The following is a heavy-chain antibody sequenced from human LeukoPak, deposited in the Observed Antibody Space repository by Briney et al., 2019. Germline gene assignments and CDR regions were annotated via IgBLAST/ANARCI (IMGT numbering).Heavy chain of an antibody. CDR3: ARDQGSYYDSSGYSLNWFDP. J-gene: IGHJ5*02. D-gene: IGHD3-22*01. CDR2: ISAYNGNT. V-gene: IGHV1-18*01. Sequence: ASVKVSCKASGYTFTSYGISWVRQAPGQGLEWMGWISAYNGNTNYAQKLQGRATMTTDTSTSTAYMELSSLRSEDTAVYYCARDQGSYYDSSGYSLNWFDPWGQGTLVTVSS. CDR1: GYTFTSYG.